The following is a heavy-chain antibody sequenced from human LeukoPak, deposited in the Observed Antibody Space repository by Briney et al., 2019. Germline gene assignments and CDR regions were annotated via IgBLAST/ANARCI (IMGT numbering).Heavy chain of an antibody. CDR2: IFYSGST. CDR1: GGSISSSSYY. J-gene: IGHJ6*03. CDR3: ARVSWFLGTSYYYMDV. Sequence: PSETLSLTCTVSGGSISSSSYYWGWIRQSPGKGLEWIGSIFYSGSTNYNPSLKSRVTISVDTSKNQFSLKLSSVTAADTAVYYCARVSWFLGTSYYYMDVWGKGTTVTVSS. D-gene: IGHD1-1*01. V-gene: IGHV4-39*07.